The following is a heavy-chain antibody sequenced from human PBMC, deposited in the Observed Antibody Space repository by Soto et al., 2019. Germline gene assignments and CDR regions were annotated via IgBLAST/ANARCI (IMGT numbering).Heavy chain of an antibody. CDR3: ATSQGSSTSLEIYYYYYYVMDV. CDR1: GGTFSSYA. V-gene: IGHV1-69*01. CDR2: IIPISDTT. J-gene: IGHJ6*02. Sequence: HVQLVHSGAEVKKPGSSLKVSCKASGGTFSSYAISWVRHAPGQGLEWMGGIIPISDTTNYAQKVQGRVTITADESTSRAYMELISLRSEDTAVYYCATSQGSSTSLEIYYYYYYVMDVWGQGSTVTVSS. D-gene: IGHD2-2*01.